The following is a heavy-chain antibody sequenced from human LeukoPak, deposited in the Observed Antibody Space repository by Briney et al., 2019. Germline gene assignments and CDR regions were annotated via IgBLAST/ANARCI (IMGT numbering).Heavy chain of an antibody. J-gene: IGHJ4*02. Sequence: GGSLRLSCAASGFTFNNYAMSWVRQAPGKGLEWVSGISGNSGSTYYADSVKGRFTISRDNSRGTLFLQMNSLRAEDTATYYCAKLSVVVAARGSYSDYWGQGTLVTVSS. CDR2: ISGNSGST. CDR1: GFTFNNYA. V-gene: IGHV3-23*01. CDR3: AKLSVVVAARGSYSDY. D-gene: IGHD2-15*01.